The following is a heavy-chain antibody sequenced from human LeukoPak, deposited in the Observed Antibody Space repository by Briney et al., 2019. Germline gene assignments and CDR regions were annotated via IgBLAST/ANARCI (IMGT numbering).Heavy chain of an antibody. CDR1: GYTFTSYG. CDR3: ASALQTSNYYYGMDV. V-gene: IGHV1-18*04. Sequence: ASVKVSCKASGYTFTSYGISWVRQAPGQGLEWMGWISAYNGNTNYAQKLQGRVTITADKSTSTAYMELSSLRSEDTAVYYCASALQTSNYYYGMDVWGKGTTVTVSS. J-gene: IGHJ6*04. CDR2: ISAYNGNT.